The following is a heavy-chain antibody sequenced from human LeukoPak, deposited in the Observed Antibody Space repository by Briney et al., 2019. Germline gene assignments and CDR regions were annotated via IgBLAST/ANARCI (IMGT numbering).Heavy chain of an antibody. J-gene: IGHJ2*01. D-gene: IGHD6-19*01. Sequence: GGSLRLSCAASGFTFSSYAMSWVRQAPGKGLEWVSAISDSGGSTYYADSVKGRFTISRDNSKNSLYLQMNSLRTEDTALYYCAKDIRVYRSGWYSNWYFDLWGRGTLVTVSS. CDR2: ISDSGGST. CDR1: GFTFSSYA. V-gene: IGHV3-23*01. CDR3: AKDIRVYRSGWYSNWYFDL.